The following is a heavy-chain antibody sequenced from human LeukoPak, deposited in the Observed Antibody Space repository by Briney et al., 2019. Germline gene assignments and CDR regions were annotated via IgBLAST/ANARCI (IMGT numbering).Heavy chain of an antibody. D-gene: IGHD5-12*01. J-gene: IGHJ6*03. Sequence: GSLRLSCAASGFTFSDYYMSWIRQAPGKGLEWVSYISSSGSTIYYADSVKGRFTISRDNAKNSLYLQMNSLRAEDTAVYYCARGEVATILHLYYYYYMDVWGKGTTATVSS. CDR2: ISSSGSTI. V-gene: IGHV3-11*01. CDR3: ARGEVATILHLYYYYYMDV. CDR1: GFTFSDYY.